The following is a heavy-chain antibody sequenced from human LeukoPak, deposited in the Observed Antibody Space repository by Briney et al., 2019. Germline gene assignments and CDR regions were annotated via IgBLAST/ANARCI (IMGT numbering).Heavy chain of an antibody. D-gene: IGHD3-22*01. J-gene: IGHJ4*02. CDR2: INPNSGGT. CDR1: GYTFTGYY. CDR3: ARAVGVYDSSGCPRDI. V-gene: IGHV1-2*06. Sequence: ASVKVSCKASGYTFTGYYMHWVRQAPGQGLEWMGRINPNSGGTNYAQKFQGRVTMTRDTSISTAYMELTSLRSDDTAVYYCARAVGVYDSSGCPRDIWGEGTLVTVS.